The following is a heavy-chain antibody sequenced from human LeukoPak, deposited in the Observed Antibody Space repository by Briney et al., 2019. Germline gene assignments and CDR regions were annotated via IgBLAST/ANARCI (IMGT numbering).Heavy chain of an antibody. Sequence: PGGSLRLSCAASGFTFSYYSMNWVRQAPGKGLEWVSCISSGSSYIYYADSVRGRFTISRDNAKNSLYLQMNILRAEDTAVYYCARGAAAGNNYYYSTMDDWGQGTTVTVSS. CDR3: ARGAAAGNNYYYSTMDD. V-gene: IGHV3-21*01. J-gene: IGHJ6*02. CDR1: GFTFSYYS. CDR2: ISSGSSYI. D-gene: IGHD6-13*01.